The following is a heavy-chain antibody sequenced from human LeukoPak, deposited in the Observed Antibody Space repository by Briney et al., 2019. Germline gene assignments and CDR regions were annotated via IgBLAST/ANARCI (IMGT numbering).Heavy chain of an antibody. Sequence: PGGSLRLSCAAPGFTFSSYSMNWVRQAPGKGLEWVSSISSSSSYIYYADSVKGRYTISRDNAKNSLYLQMNSLRAEDTAVYYCASSIAAAGTDYWGQGTLVTVSS. CDR2: ISSSSSYI. CDR1: GFTFSSYS. J-gene: IGHJ4*02. D-gene: IGHD6-13*01. V-gene: IGHV3-21*01. CDR3: ASSIAAAGTDY.